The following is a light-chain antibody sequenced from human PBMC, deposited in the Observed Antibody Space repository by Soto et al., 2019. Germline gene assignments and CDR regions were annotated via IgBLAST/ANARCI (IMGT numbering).Light chain of an antibody. V-gene: IGKV3-20*01. Sequence: EIVLTQSPGTLSLSPGERATLSCRASQSVSSSYLAWYQQKAGQAPRLLIYGASNRATGIPDRFSGSGSGTDFTLTISSLQPEDFATYYCQQSYSTPQTFGQGTKVDIK. CDR3: QQSYSTPQT. J-gene: IGKJ1*01. CDR2: GAS. CDR1: QSVSSSY.